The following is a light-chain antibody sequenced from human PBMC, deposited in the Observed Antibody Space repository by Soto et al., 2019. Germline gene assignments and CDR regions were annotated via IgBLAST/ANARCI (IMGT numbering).Light chain of an antibody. CDR3: LQYGSSPLT. V-gene: IGKV3-20*01. CDR1: QSVSSSY. Sequence: EIVLTQSPGTLSLSPGERANMYCRASQSVSSSYLAWYQQKPGQAPRLLIYGASSRATGIPDRFSGSGSGTDFTLTISRLEPEDFAVYYCLQYGSSPLTFGQGTKVEIK. J-gene: IGKJ1*01. CDR2: GAS.